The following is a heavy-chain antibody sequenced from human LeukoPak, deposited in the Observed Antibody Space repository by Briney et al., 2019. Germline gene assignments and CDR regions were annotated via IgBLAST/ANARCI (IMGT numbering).Heavy chain of an antibody. Sequence: GGSLRLSCAASGFTFSSYAMSWVRQAPGKGLEWVSAISGSGGSTYYADSVKGRFTISRDNSKNTLYLQMNSLRAEDTAVYYCAKDSRKAGRGDPHDYWGQGTLVTVSS. CDR2: ISGSGGST. D-gene: IGHD6-19*01. V-gene: IGHV3-23*01. CDR3: AKDSRKAGRGDPHDY. CDR1: GFTFSSYA. J-gene: IGHJ4*02.